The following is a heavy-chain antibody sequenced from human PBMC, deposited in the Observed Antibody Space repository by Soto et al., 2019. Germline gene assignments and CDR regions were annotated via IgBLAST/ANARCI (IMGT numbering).Heavy chain of an antibody. CDR2: IIPIFGTA. J-gene: IGHJ5*02. CDR3: ARRDTDCSSTSCYEVRENWFDP. Sequence: GASVKVSCKASGGTFSSYAISWVRQAPGQGLEWMGGIIPIFGTANYAQKFQGGVTITADESTSTAYMELSSLRSEDTAVYYCARRDTDCSSTSCYEVRENWFDPWGQGTLVTVSS. V-gene: IGHV1-69*13. D-gene: IGHD2-2*01. CDR1: GGTFSSYA.